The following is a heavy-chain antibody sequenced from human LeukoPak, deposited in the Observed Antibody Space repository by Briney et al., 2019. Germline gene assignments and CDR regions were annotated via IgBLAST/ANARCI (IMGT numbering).Heavy chain of an antibody. CDR2: TYHSGST. V-gene: IGHV4-30-2*01. CDR1: GGSISSGGYP. D-gene: IGHD4-17*01. CDR3: ARGQRNDHYGDDVRAFDI. J-gene: IGHJ3*02. Sequence: PSGTLSLTCAVSGGSISSGGYPWSWIRQPPGTGLEWIGYTYHSGSTYYHPSLKSRVTISVDRSKNQFSLKLCSVPAADTAVYYCARGQRNDHYGDDVRAFDIWGQGTMVTVSS.